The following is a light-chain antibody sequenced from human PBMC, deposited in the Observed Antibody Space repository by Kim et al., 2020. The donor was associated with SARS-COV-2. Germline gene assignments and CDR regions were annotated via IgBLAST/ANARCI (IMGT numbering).Light chain of an antibody. J-gene: IGLJ3*02. Sequence: SSELTQDPAVSVALGQTVRITCQGDSLRSYYASWYQQKPGQAPVLVIYGKNNRPSGIPDRFSGSSSGNKASLTITGAQAEDEADYYCNSRDSSGNHWVFGVGTKLTVL. CDR1: SLRSYY. CDR2: GKN. CDR3: NSRDSSGNHWV. V-gene: IGLV3-19*01.